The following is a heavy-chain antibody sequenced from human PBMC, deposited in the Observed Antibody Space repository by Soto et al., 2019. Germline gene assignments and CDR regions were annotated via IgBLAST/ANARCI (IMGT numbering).Heavy chain of an antibody. CDR1: GFTFSNYG. V-gene: IGHV3-33*01. D-gene: IGHD2-15*01. Sequence: PGGSLRLSCAPSGFTFSNYGMHWVRQTPGKGLEWVAVIWSDGSRTVYEDSVKGRFTISRDNSENTLFLQMNSLRAEDTGVYYCARDDDSQANAFDYWGQGTLVTVSS. CDR3: ARDDDSQANAFDY. J-gene: IGHJ4*02. CDR2: IWSDGSRT.